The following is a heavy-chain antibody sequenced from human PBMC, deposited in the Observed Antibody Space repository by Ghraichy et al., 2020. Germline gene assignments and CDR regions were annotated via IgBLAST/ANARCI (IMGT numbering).Heavy chain of an antibody. CDR3: MMPGGQDY. J-gene: IGHJ4*02. Sequence: GGSLRLSCAASGFTFDDYAMHWVRQAPGKGLEWVSGISWNSGSIGYADSVKGRFTISRDNAKNSLYLQMNSLRAEDTALYYCMMPGGQDYWGQGTLVTVSS. D-gene: IGHD2-2*01. CDR2: ISWNSGSI. CDR1: GFTFDDYA. V-gene: IGHV3-9*01.